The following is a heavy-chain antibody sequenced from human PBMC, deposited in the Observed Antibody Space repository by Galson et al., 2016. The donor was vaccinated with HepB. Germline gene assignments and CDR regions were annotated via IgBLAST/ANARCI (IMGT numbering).Heavy chain of an antibody. CDR1: GFPFSGYS. D-gene: IGHD6-19*01. V-gene: IGHV3-23*01. Sequence: SLRLSCAASGFPFSGYSMTWVRQAPGKGLEWVAAIVGSGGDTDYAGSVEGRFTISRDNSKNTLYLQMNSLRAEDTAVYYCAKRAYISSGWFDFWGQGTTVTVS. CDR3: AKRAYISSGWFDF. CDR2: IVGSGGDT. J-gene: IGHJ6*02.